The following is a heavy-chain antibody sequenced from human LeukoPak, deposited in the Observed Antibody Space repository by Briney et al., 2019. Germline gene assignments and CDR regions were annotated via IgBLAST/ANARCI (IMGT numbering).Heavy chain of an antibody. CDR1: GYTFTGYY. V-gene: IGHV1-2*02. Sequence: ASVKVSCKASGYTFTGYYMHWVRQAPGQGLEWMGWINPNSGGTNYAQEFQGRVTMTRDTSISTAYMELSRLRSDDTAVYYCARLLRRDVVVPAATQTTDDYWGQGTLVTVSS. J-gene: IGHJ4*02. D-gene: IGHD2-2*01. CDR3: ARLLRRDVVVPAATQTTDDY. CDR2: INPNSGGT.